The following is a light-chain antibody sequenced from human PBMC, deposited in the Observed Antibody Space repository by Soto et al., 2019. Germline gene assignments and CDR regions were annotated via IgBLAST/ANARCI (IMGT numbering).Light chain of an antibody. V-gene: IGKV3-20*01. J-gene: IGKJ1*01. CDR1: QSVSNNY. CDR2: GAS. Sequence: TQSVGALSLYTGERATLSCRASQSVSNNYLAWYQQKPGQAPRLLIYGASNRATGIPDRFSGSGSGTDFTLTISRLEPEDFAVYYCQQYGSSGTFGQGTKVDIK. CDR3: QQYGSSGT.